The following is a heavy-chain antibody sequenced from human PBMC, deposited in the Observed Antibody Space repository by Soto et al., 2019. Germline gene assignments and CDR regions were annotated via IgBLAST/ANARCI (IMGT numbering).Heavy chain of an antibody. CDR2: IYYSGST. V-gene: IGHV4-39*01. D-gene: IGHD2-21*02. CDR1: GGSISSSSYF. CDR3: VRHQNIMVVTAARGFDI. Sequence: PSETLSLTCTVSGGSISSSSYFWVWIRQPPGKGLECIGNIYYSGSTYYSPSLKSRVTISVDTSKNQFSLKLNSVTAADTAIYYCVRHQNIMVVTAARGFDIWGQGTMVTVSS. J-gene: IGHJ3*02.